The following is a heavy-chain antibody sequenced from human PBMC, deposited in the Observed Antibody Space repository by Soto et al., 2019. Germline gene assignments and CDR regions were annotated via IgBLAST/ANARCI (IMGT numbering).Heavy chain of an antibody. CDR3: ARGATTVTKRFDY. J-gene: IGHJ4*02. CDR1: VGSFSSFC. Sequence: PSETLSLTCIVSVGSFSSFCWSWIRQPPGKGLEWIGYICYSDITNYNPYLKSRVTISVDTTKNQFSLKLSSVTAADTAVYYCARGATTVTKRFDYWGQGTVVTV. D-gene: IGHD4-17*01. V-gene: IGHV4-59*01. CDR2: ICYSDIT.